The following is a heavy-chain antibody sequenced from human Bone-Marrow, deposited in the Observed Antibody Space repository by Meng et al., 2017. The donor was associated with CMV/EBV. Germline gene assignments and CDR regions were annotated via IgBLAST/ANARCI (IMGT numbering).Heavy chain of an antibody. CDR2: MNPNSGNT. CDR3: ARLYCSSTSCYTSRRWGAMFDYYYGMDV. Sequence: ASVKVSCKASGYTFTSYDINWVRQATGQGLEWMGWMNPNSGNTGYAQKFQGRVTITRNASISTAYMELSRLRSDDTAVYYCARLYCSSTSCYTSRRWGAMFDYYYGMDVWGQGTTVTVSS. CDR1: GYTFTSYD. V-gene: IGHV1-8*03. D-gene: IGHD2-2*01. J-gene: IGHJ6*02.